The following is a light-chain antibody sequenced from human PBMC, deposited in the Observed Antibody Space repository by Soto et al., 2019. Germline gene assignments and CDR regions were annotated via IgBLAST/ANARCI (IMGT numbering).Light chain of an antibody. CDR1: SSDIGGSNY. V-gene: IGLV2-14*03. CDR3: YSSRSSSSTFYV. J-gene: IGLJ1*01. Sequence: QSVLTRPASVSGSPGQSITISCAGTSSDIGGSNYVSWYQQHPGKAPKLMIYGVSNRPSGVSNRFSGSKSGNTASLTISGLQAEDEADYFCYSSRSSSSTFYVFGTGTKVTVL. CDR2: GVS.